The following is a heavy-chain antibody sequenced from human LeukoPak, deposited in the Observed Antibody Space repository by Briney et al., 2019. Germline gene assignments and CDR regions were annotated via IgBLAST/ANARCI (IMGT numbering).Heavy chain of an antibody. J-gene: IGHJ6*03. V-gene: IGHV3-23*01. CDR2: ISGGGGST. Sequence: PGGSLRLSCAASGFTFSNYAMNWVRQAPGKGLEWVSTISGGGGSTYYADSVKGRFTISRDSPKNTLYLQMNSLKTEDTAVYYCTTEEKLYYYYYMDVWGKGTTVTVSS. CDR1: GFTFSNYA. CDR3: TTEEKLYYYYYMDV.